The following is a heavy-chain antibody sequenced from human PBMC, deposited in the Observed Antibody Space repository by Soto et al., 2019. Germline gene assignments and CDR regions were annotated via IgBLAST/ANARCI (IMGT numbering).Heavy chain of an antibody. Sequence: GASVKVSCKASGYTFTHYDINWVRQATGQGFEWMGWISAYNGNTNYAQKLQGRVTMTTDTSTSTAYMELRSLRSDDTAVYYCARNSIRTVTTSYYSMDVCGKGTTVTVSS. CDR2: ISAYNGNT. D-gene: IGHD4-4*01. CDR1: GYTFTHYD. CDR3: ARNSIRTVTTSYYSMDV. V-gene: IGHV1-18*01. J-gene: IGHJ6*03.